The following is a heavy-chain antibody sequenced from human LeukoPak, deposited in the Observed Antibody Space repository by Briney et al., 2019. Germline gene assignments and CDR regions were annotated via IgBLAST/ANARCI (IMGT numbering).Heavy chain of an antibody. Sequence: SETLSLTCTVSGGSVSSGSYYWSWIRQPPGKGLEWIGYIYYGGSTNYNPSLKSRVTISVDTSKNQFSLKLSSVTAADTAVYYCARVMYYYDSSGYYPYYFDYWGQGTLVTVSS. CDR1: GGSVSSGSYY. D-gene: IGHD3-22*01. CDR3: ARVMYYYDSSGYYPYYFDY. V-gene: IGHV4-61*01. CDR2: IYYGGST. J-gene: IGHJ4*02.